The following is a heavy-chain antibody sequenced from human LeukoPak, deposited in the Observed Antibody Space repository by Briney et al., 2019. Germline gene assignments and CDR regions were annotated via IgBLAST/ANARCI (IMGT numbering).Heavy chain of an antibody. CDR1: GGSISSGDFP. CDR3: ARDTRGDNWFDP. Sequence: SETLSLTCAVSGGSISSGDFPWSWIRQPPGKGLEWIGYIFHTGHTSYNPSLKSRVTISVDTSKNQFSLKLSSVTAADTAVYYCARDTRGDNWFDPWGQGTLVTVSS. D-gene: IGHD3-10*01. CDR2: IFHTGHT. V-gene: IGHV4-30-2*01. J-gene: IGHJ5*02.